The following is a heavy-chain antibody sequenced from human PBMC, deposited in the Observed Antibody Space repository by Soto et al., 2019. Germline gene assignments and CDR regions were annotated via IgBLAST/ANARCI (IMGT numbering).Heavy chain of an antibody. J-gene: IGHJ6*03. D-gene: IGHD4-17*01. V-gene: IGHV3-66*01. CDR2: IYSGGST. Sequence: EVQLVESGGGLVQPGGSLRLSCAASAFRVSSNYMSWVRQAPGKGLEWVSVIYSGGSTYYADFVKDRFTISRDNSKNTLYLQMNNLRAEDTAVYYCARDNTAYYYMDVWGKGTTVTVSS. CDR3: ARDNTAYYYMDV. CDR1: AFRVSSNY.